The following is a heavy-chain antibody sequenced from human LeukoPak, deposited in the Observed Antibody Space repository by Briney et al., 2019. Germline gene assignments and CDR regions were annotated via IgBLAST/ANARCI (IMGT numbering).Heavy chain of an antibody. D-gene: IGHD5-18*01. CDR1: GGSISSYY. Sequence: SETLSLTCTVSGGSISSYYWSWIRQPPGKGLEWIGYIYYSGSTNYNPSLKSRVTISVDTSKNQFSLKLSSVTAADTAVYYCARTTEGGYTYDYFYYYMDVWGKGTTVTISS. CDR3: ARTTEGGYTYDYFYYYMDV. J-gene: IGHJ6*03. CDR2: IYYSGST. V-gene: IGHV4-59*01.